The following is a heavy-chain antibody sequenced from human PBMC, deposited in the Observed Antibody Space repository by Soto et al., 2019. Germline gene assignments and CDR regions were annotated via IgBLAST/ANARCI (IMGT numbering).Heavy chain of an antibody. CDR1: GCSISSSSYY. Sequence: SETLSLTCTVSGCSISSSSYYWGWIRQPPGKGLEWIGSIYYSGSTYYNPSLKSRVTISVDTSKNQFSLKLSSVTAADTAVYYCARLRNYYGMDVWGQGTTVTVSS. CDR3: ARLRNYYGMDV. CDR2: IYYSGST. V-gene: IGHV4-39*01. J-gene: IGHJ6*02.